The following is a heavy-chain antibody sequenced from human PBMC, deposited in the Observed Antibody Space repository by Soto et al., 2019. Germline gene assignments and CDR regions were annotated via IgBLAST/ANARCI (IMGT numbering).Heavy chain of an antibody. J-gene: IGHJ4*02. D-gene: IGHD6-19*01. CDR3: AHTSGWNTFDY. Sequence: SGPTLVNPTQTLTLTCTFSGFSLGSSGVGVGWIRQPPGKALEWLALIYWDDAKRYSPSLKSRLTITKDTSKNQVVLTMTNMDPVDTATYYCAHTSGWNTFDYWGQGTLVTVSS. CDR1: GFSLGSSGVG. V-gene: IGHV2-5*02. CDR2: IYWDDAK.